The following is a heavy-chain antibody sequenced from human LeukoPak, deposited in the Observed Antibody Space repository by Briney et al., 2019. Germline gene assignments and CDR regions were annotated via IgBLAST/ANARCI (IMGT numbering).Heavy chain of an antibody. CDR2: ITWNRDNI. V-gene: IGHV3-20*03. J-gene: IGHJ6*02. CDR3: AKDLSSAITSALVLDV. D-gene: IGHD3-22*01. CDR1: GFTFSSYA. Sequence: GGSLRLSYAASGFTFSSYAMSWVRQAPGKGLEWVSGITWNRDNIGYGDSVKGRFTISRDNVKNALYLQMNSLRPEDTALYYCAKDLSSAITSALVLDVWGQGTTVIVSS.